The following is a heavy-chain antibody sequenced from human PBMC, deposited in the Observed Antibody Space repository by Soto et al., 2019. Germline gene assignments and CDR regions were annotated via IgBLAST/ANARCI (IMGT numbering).Heavy chain of an antibody. Sequence: ASVKVSCKASGGTFSSYAISWVRQAPGQGLEWMGGIIPIFGTANYAQKFQGRVTITADESTSTAYMELSSLRSEDTAVYYCARSVTIFSGMDVWGQGTTVTV. CDR3: ARSVTIFSGMDV. CDR2: IIPIFGTA. V-gene: IGHV1-69*13. J-gene: IGHJ6*02. CDR1: GGTFSSYA. D-gene: IGHD3-9*01.